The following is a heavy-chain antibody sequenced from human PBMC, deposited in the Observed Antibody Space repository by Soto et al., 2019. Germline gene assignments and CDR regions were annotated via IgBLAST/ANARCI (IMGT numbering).Heavy chain of an antibody. D-gene: IGHD3-10*01. CDR1: GFTFSSYA. V-gene: IGHV3-23*01. CDR2: ICSIFANT. Sequence: GGSLRLSCVGSGFTFSSYAMIWVRQAPVNGLEFVSAICSIFANTYYADSVKGRFTISRYNSKNTLYLQMNSLRAEDTAVYYCAKAFGTYYFEYWGQGNVVTVS. J-gene: IGHJ4*01. CDR3: AKAFGTYYFEY.